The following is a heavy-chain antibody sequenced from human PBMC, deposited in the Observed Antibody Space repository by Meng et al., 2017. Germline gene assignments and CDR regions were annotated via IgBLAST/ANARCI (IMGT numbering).Heavy chain of an antibody. D-gene: IGHD3-3*01. CDR2: ISAYNGNT. CDR1: GYTFTSYV. Sequence: ASVKVSCKASGYTFTSYVISWVRQAPGQGLEWMGWISAYNGNTNYAQKLQGRVTMTTDTSTSTAYLELRSLRSDDTAVYYCASGPGSGYYFDYWGQGTLVTVSS. V-gene: IGHV1-18*01. CDR3: ASGPGSGYYFDY. J-gene: IGHJ4*02.